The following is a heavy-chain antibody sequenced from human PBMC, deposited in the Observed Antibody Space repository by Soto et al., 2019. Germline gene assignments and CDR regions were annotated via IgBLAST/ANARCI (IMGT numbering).Heavy chain of an antibody. CDR3: ASLLSCGGDCYPPRGAFDI. D-gene: IGHD2-21*02. V-gene: IGHV5-51*01. CDR2: IYPGDSDT. Sequence: GESLKISCKGSGYSFTSYWIGWVRQMPGKGLEWMGIIYPGDSDTRYSPSFQGQVTISADKSISTAYLQWSSLKASDIAMYYCASLLSCGGDCYPPRGAFDIWGQGTMVTVSS. CDR1: GYSFTSYW. J-gene: IGHJ3*02.